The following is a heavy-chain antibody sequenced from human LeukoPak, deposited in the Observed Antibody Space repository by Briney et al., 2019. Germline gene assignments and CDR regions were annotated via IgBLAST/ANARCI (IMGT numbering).Heavy chain of an antibody. CDR3: TTLGGYYDSSGYYYGENYFDY. D-gene: IGHD3-22*01. Sequence: GGSLRLSCAASGFTFSSYGMHWVRQASGKGLEWVGRIRSKANSYATAYAASVKGRFTISRDDSKNTAYLQMNSLKTEDTAVYYCTTLGGYYDSSGYYYGENYFDYWGQGTLVTVSS. J-gene: IGHJ4*02. CDR2: IRSKANSYAT. CDR1: GFTFSSYG. V-gene: IGHV3-73*01.